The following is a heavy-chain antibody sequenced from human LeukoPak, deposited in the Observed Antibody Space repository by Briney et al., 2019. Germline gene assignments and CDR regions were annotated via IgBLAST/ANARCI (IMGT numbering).Heavy chain of an antibody. D-gene: IGHD3/OR15-3a*01. CDR3: ARGGGLDPIDY. J-gene: IGHJ4*02. CDR2: IIPIFGTA. Sequence: SVKVSCKASGGTFSSYAISWVRQAPGQGLEWMGGIIPIFGTANYAQKFQGRVTITADESTSTAYMELRSLRSDDTAVYYCARGGGLDPIDYWGQGTLVTVSS. V-gene: IGHV1-69*01. CDR1: GGTFSSYA.